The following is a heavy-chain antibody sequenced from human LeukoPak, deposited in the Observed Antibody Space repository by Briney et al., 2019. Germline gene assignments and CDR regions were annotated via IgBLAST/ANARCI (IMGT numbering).Heavy chain of an antibody. CDR1: GYTFISYG. CDR2: ISGYNGNT. D-gene: IGHD3-10*01. Sequence: APVKVSCKASGYTFISYGINWVRQAPGQGLEWMGWISGYNGNTNYAQNLQGRVTMTRDTSTSTAYMELRSLRSDDTAVHYCARELGGAGSYFFPYYGMDVWGQGTTVTVSS. J-gene: IGHJ6*02. CDR3: ARELGGAGSYFFPYYGMDV. V-gene: IGHV1-18*01.